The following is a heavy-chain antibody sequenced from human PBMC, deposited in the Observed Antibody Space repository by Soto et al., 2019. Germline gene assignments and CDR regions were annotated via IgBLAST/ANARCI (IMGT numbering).Heavy chain of an antibody. CDR1: GFTFSNYN. V-gene: IGHV3-48*01. D-gene: IGHD2-2*01. CDR2: ITSSSSTI. J-gene: IGHJ4*02. Sequence: EVQLVESGGDLVQPGGSLRLSCAASGFTFSNYNMIWVRQAPGKGLEWVSYITSSSSTIYYADSVEGRFTISTDNAKNSMYLEMNSLRAENTAVYYCARDQCSSTSCYDGGNFDYWGQGTLVTVSS. CDR3: ARDQCSSTSCYDGGNFDY.